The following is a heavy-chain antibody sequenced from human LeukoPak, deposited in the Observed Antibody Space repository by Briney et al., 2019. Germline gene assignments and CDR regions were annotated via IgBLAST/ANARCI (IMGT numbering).Heavy chain of an antibody. CDR1: EFVFSSHA. CDR3: ARVFWETVNTGYYSDF. V-gene: IGHV3-21*01. Sequence: PGGSLRLSCVPSEFVFSSHAMIWVRQAPGKGLEWISSITSSASDIFYADSVRGRFTISRDNANNALHLQMNSLRAEDTAVYYCARVFWETVNTGYYSDFWGQRTLVTVSS. D-gene: IGHD3-22*01. CDR2: ITSSASDI. J-gene: IGHJ4*02.